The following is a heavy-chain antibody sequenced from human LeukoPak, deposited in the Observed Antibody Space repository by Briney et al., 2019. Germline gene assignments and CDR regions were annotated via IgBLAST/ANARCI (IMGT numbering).Heavy chain of an antibody. J-gene: IGHJ6*04. V-gene: IGHV3-30*04. CDR3: ARDHRRSYGMDV. CDR2: MSYDGSNK. Sequence: GRSLRLSCAASGFTFSSYAMHWVCQAPGKGLEWVAVMSYDGSNKYYADSVKGRFTISRDNSKNTLYLQMNSLRAEDTAVYYCARDHRRSYGMDVWGKGTTVTVSS. CDR1: GFTFSSYA.